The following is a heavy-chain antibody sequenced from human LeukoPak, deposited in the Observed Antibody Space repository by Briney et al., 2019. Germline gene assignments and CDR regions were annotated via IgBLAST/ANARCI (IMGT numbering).Heavy chain of an antibody. CDR3: ARAKYSSSFPFLDY. V-gene: IGHV3-33*01. J-gene: IGHJ4*02. Sequence: LPGGSLRLSCAASGFTFSSYGMHWVRQAPGKGLEWVAVIWYDGSNKYYADSVKGRFTISRDNSKNTLYLQMNSLRAEDTAMYYCARAKYSSSFPFLDYWGQGTLVTVSS. D-gene: IGHD6-13*01. CDR2: IWYDGSNK. CDR1: GFTFSSYG.